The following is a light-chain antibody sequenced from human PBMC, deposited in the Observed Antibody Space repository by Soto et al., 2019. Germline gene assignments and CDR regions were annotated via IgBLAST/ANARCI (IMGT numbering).Light chain of an antibody. J-gene: IGLJ2*01. V-gene: IGLV2-14*01. Sequence: QSALTQPASVSGSPGQSITISCTGTSSDVGGYNYVSWYQQHLGKAPKLMIYDVSNRPSGVSNRFSGSKSGNTGSLTISGLQAEDEADYYCSSYTSSSSVVFGGGTKLTVL. CDR1: SSDVGGYNY. CDR3: SSYTSSSSVV. CDR2: DVS.